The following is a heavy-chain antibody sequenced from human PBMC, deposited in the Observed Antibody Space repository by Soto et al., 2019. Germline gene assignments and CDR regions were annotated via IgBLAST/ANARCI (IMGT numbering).Heavy chain of an antibody. V-gene: IGHV4-34*01. D-gene: IGHD1-26*01. J-gene: IGHJ3*02. Sequence: SETLSLTCAVYGGSFSGYYWSWIRQPPGKGLEWIGEINHSGSTNYNPSLKSRVTISVDTSKNQFSLRLSSVTAADTAVYYCARGNLPRGAAFDIWGQGTMVTVSS. CDR3: ARGNLPRGAAFDI. CDR1: GGSFSGYY. CDR2: INHSGST.